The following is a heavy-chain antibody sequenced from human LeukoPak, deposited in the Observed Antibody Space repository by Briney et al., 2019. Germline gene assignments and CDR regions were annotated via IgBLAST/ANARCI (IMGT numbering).Heavy chain of an antibody. V-gene: IGHV4-59*12. CDR3: ARGAHYYYYYYMDV. Sequence: KPSETLSLTCAVYGGSFSGYYWSWIRQPPGKGPEWIGYIYYSGSTNYNPSLKSRVTISVDTSKNQFSLKLSSVTAADTAVYYCARGAHYYYYYYMDVWGKGTTVTISS. CDR2: IYYSGST. J-gene: IGHJ6*03. CDR1: GGSFSGYY.